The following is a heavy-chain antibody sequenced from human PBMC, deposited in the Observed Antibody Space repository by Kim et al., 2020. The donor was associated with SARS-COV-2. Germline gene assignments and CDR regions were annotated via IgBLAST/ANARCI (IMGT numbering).Heavy chain of an antibody. CDR3: ARGYYDSSGPTPFDY. V-gene: IGHV1-3*01. Sequence: ASVKVSCKASGYTFTSYAMHWVRQAPGQRLEWMGWINAGNGNTKYSQKFQGRVTITRDTSASTAYMELSSLRSEDTAVYYCARGYYDSSGPTPFDYWGQGTLVTVSS. CDR2: INAGNGNT. D-gene: IGHD3-22*01. J-gene: IGHJ4*02. CDR1: GYTFTSYA.